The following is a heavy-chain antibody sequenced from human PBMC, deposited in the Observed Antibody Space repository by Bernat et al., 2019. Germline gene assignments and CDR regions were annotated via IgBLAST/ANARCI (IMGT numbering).Heavy chain of an antibody. CDR2: ISGYNGNT. CDR3: ARDPESGSSSVWVGSFDS. CDR1: GYTFTNYG. D-gene: IGHD6-6*01. J-gene: IGHJ4*02. V-gene: IGHV1-18*01. Sequence: QVQLVQSGAEVKKPGASVKVSCKASGYTFTNYGISWVRQAPGQGLEWMGWISGYNGNTNYAQNFQGRVTMTTDTSTSTAYMELRSLRSDDTAVYYCARDPESGSSSVWVGSFDSWSQGTLVTVYS.